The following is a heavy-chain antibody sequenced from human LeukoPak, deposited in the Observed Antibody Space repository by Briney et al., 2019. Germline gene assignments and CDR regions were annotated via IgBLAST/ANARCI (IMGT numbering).Heavy chain of an antibody. CDR3: VRARSLDY. V-gene: IGHV3-7*04. J-gene: IGHJ4*02. Sequence: PGGSLRLSCAASGFTFSSYWMSWVRQAPGKGLEWVANINQAGSEKNYADSVKGRFTISRDNAKNSLYLQMNSLRAEDTAVYYCVRARSLDYWGQGTLVTVSS. CDR2: INQAGSEK. CDR1: GFTFSSYW. D-gene: IGHD2-15*01.